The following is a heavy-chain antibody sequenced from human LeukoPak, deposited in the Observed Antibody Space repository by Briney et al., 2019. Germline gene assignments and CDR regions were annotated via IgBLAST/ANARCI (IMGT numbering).Heavy chain of an antibody. CDR3: ARWSYYAPYYNWFDP. J-gene: IGHJ5*02. CDR2: INPNSGGT. Sequence: ASVKVSCKASGYTFTGYYMHWVQQAPGQGLEWMGWINPNSGGTNYAQKFQGRVTMTRDTSISTAYMELSRLRSDDTAVYYCARWSYYAPYYNWFDPWGQGTLVTVSS. D-gene: IGHD3-10*01. CDR1: GYTFTGYY. V-gene: IGHV1-2*02.